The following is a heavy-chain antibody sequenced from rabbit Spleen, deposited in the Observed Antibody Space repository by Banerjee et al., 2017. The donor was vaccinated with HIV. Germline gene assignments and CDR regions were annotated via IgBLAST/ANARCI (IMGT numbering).Heavy chain of an antibody. Sequence: QEQLEESGGGLVKPGASLTLTCTASGVSFSSNHYMCWVRQAPGKGLEWIACIDAGSSGFTYFASWAKGRFTCSKTSSTTVTLQMTSLTAADTATYFCARFYAGYGDFGYAAMWGPGTLVTVS. J-gene: IGHJ4*01. D-gene: IGHD7-1*01. CDR3: ARFYAGYGDFGYAAM. CDR1: GVSFSSNHY. V-gene: IGHV1S45*01. CDR2: IDAGSSGFT.